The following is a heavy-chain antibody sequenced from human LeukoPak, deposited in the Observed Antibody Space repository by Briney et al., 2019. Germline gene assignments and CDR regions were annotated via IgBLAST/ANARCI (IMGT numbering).Heavy chain of an antibody. CDR2: ISSSSSYI. J-gene: IGHJ3*02. D-gene: IGHD3-3*01. Sequence: GGSLRLSCAASGFTFSSYSMNWVRQAPGKGLDWVSSISSSSSYIYYADSVKGRFTISRDNAKNSLYLQMNSLRAEDTAVYYCARDEVTIFGVVTAEAFDIWGQGTMVTVSS. CDR1: GFTFSSYS. CDR3: ARDEVTIFGVVTAEAFDI. V-gene: IGHV3-21*01.